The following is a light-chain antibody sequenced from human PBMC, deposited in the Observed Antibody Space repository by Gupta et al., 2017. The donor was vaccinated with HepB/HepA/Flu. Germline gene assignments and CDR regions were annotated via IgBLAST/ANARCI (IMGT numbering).Light chain of an antibody. Sequence: QLVLTQSPSASASLGHSVKLTCPLSSDHSSFAIAWHQQQPEKGPRFLMKVNNDGTHNKGDGIPDRFSGSRSGAERYLTISSLQSEDEADYYCQTWGTGIQVFGGGTKLTVL. J-gene: IGLJ3*02. CDR2: VNNDGTH. V-gene: IGLV4-69*01. CDR3: QTWGTGIQV. CDR1: SDHSSFA.